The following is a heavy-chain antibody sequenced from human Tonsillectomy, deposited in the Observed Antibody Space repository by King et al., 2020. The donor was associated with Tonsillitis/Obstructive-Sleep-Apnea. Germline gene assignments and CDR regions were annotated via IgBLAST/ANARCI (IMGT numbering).Heavy chain of an antibody. J-gene: IGHJ4*02. V-gene: IGHV5-51*01. Sequence: VQLVESGAEVKKPRESLRISCKGSGYSFSNYWIHWVRQMPGRGLEWMGIIYPANSDTRYSPSFQGQVTVSADKSISTAYLQWSSLKASDTAMYYCASLVGYCSGGRCPYYFDHWGQGTLVTVSS. CDR1: GYSFSNYW. CDR2: IYPANSDT. D-gene: IGHD2-15*01. CDR3: ASLVGYCSGGRCPYYFDH.